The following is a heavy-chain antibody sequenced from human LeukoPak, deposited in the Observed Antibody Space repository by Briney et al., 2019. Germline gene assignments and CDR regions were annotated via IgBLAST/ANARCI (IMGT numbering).Heavy chain of an antibody. V-gene: IGHV3-7*03. CDR2: INVDGTAE. Sequence: GGSLRLSCAASGFSFSTIYMSWVRKTPGQGLEWVANINVDGTAEYYVDSVKGRFTISRDNAKNSLYLQMNSLRAEDTAVYYCARDPYRFAFDIWGQGTVVLVSS. CDR1: GFSFSTIY. CDR3: ARDPYRFAFDI. D-gene: IGHD1-26*01. J-gene: IGHJ3*02.